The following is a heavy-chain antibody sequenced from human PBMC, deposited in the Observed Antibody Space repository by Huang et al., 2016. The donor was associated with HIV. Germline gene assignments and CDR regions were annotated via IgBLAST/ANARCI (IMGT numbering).Heavy chain of an antibody. V-gene: IGHV4-30-4*08. D-gene: IGHD2-15*01. CDR3: ARDDGGNGGYQS. J-gene: IGHJ4*02. CDR2: IYHTGST. Sequence: QVQLQESGPGLVKPSQTLSLTCSVSGYSMTSGGFCWGWIRQSPERGLEWIGYIYHTGSTFYNPSLRNRVTLSVDTSKNLFSLTLTSLTAADTDVYVGARDDGGNGGYQSWGQGTLVTVSS. CDR1: GYSMTSGGFC.